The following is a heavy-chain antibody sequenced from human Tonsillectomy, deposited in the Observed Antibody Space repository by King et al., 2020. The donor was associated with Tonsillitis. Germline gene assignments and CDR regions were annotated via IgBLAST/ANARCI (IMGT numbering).Heavy chain of an antibody. D-gene: IGHD1-26*01. J-gene: IGHJ6*03. CDR3: TKDKSGSYKYYYYMDV. Sequence: VQLVESGGDLVQPGRSLRLSCAASGFTFDDYAMHWVRQAPGKGLEWVSGISWNSGSIGYADTVKGRFTISRDNAKNSLYLQMNSLRAEDTALYYCTKDKSGSYKYYYYMDVWGKGTTVTVSS. CDR1: GFTFDDYA. V-gene: IGHV3-9*01. CDR2: ISWNSGSI.